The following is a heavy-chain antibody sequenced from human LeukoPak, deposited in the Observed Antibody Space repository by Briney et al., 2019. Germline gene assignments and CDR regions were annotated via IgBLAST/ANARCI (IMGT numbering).Heavy chain of an antibody. D-gene: IGHD3-9*01. CDR1: GGTFSSYA. Sequence: SVKVSCKASGGTFSSYAISWVRQAPGQGLEWMGGIIPIFGTANYAQKFQGRVTITADESTSTAYMELSSLRSEDTAVYYCARTYYDILTGYFSGAGIYYFDYWGQGTLVTVSS. CDR2: IIPIFGTA. J-gene: IGHJ4*02. V-gene: IGHV1-69*13. CDR3: ARTYYDILTGYFSGAGIYYFDY.